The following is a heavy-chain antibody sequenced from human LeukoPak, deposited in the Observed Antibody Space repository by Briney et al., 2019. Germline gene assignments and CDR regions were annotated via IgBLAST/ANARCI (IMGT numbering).Heavy chain of an antibody. CDR2: IRQDGSEK. CDR1: GFTFSSYW. CDR3: AKSAAIHYYYYYMDV. D-gene: IGHD2-2*02. Sequence: GGSLRLSCAASGFTFSSYWMTWVRQAPGKGLEWVANIRQDGSEKHYVDSVKGRFTVSRDNAKNSLYLQMNSLRAEDMALYYCAKSAAIHYYYYYMDVWGKGTTVTVSS. J-gene: IGHJ6*03. V-gene: IGHV3-7*03.